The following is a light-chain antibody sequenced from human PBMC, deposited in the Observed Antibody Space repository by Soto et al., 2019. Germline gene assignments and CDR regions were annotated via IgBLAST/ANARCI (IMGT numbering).Light chain of an antibody. J-gene: IGKJ3*01. V-gene: IGKV1-9*01. CDR2: GAS. CDR3: QHHQSTPFT. CDR1: QDISRY. Sequence: QLTQSPSSLSASVGDRVTITCRASQDISRYLAWYQQKAGKAPKLLIYGASTLQSGVPSRFSGFGSGTEFTLTISSLQPEDFATYHCQHHQSTPFTFGPGTTVDV.